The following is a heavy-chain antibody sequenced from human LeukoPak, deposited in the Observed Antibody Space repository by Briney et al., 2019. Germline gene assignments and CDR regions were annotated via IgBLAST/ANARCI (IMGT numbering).Heavy chain of an antibody. Sequence: PSETLSLTCTVSGASINSGGYYWSWIRQHPGKGLEWIGYIHYSANTYYNPSLKSRVTISVDTSKNQFFLKLSSVTAADTAVYYRAILHPFDYWGQGTLVTVSS. CDR1: GASINSGGYY. J-gene: IGHJ4*02. V-gene: IGHV4-31*03. CDR2: IHYSANT. CDR3: AILHPFDY.